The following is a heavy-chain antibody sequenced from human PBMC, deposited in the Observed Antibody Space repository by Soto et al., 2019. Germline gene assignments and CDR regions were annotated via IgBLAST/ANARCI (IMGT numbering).Heavy chain of an antibody. CDR1: GFTFSSYA. Sequence: GGSLRLSCAASGFTFSSYAIHWVRQAPGKGLEWVAVISYDGSNKYYADSVKSRFTISRDNSKNTLYLQMNGLRAEDTAVYYCARVKVGYDSSGYYYGYYYYGMDAWGQGTTVTVSS. D-gene: IGHD3-22*01. CDR2: ISYDGSNK. J-gene: IGHJ6*02. CDR3: ARVKVGYDSSGYYYGYYYYGMDA. V-gene: IGHV3-30-3*01.